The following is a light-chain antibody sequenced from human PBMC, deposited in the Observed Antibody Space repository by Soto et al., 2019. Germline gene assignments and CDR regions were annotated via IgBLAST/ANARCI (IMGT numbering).Light chain of an antibody. CDR1: SSDVGNYKY. V-gene: IGLV2-14*01. CDR3: SSYTSSIPYV. CDR2: EVS. J-gene: IGLJ1*01. Sequence: QSALTQPASVSGSPGQSITISCTGTSSDVGNYKYVSWYQQHPDKAPKLMIYEVSNRPSGVSNRFSGSKSGNTASLTISGLQAEDEADYYCSSYTSSIPYVFGTGTKVTVL.